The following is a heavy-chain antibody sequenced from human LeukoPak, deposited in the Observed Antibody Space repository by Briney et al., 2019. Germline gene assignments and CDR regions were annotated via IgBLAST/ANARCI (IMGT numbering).Heavy chain of an antibody. CDR2: ISYDGSDK. V-gene: IGHV3-30*04. CDR1: GFTFSIYA. J-gene: IGHJ2*01. CDR3: ARRWYFDL. Sequence: GGSLTLSCAASGFTFSIYAMYWVRQAPGKGLEWVAVISYDGSDKYYADSVKGRFTISRDNSKNTLYLQMNSLRTEDTAVYYCARRWYFDLWGRGTLVTVSS.